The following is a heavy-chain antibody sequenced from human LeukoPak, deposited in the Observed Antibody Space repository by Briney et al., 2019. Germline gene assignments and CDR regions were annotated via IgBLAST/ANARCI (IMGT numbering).Heavy chain of an antibody. Sequence: EASVKVSCKASGGTFSSYAISWVRQGPGQGLEWMGRIIPILGIANYAQKFQGRVTITADKSTSTAYMELSSLRSEDTAVYYCARDRVGGYGPLDYWGQGTLVTVSS. V-gene: IGHV1-69*04. J-gene: IGHJ4*02. D-gene: IGHD5-12*01. CDR1: GGTFSSYA. CDR3: ARDRVGGYGPLDY. CDR2: IIPILGIA.